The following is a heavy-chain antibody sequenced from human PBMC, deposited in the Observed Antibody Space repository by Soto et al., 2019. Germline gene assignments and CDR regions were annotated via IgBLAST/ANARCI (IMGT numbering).Heavy chain of an antibody. Sequence: ASVKVSCKASGGPFSTNAISWVRQAPGQGLEWMGGIIPIFSTPNYPQRFQGRVTITADESTSTVYMELSSLRYEDTAVYYCASRPPNDKPTPSSFVERYYYYGMDIWGQGTSVTVSS. V-gene: IGHV1-69*13. CDR2: IIPIFSTP. CDR1: GGPFSTNA. D-gene: IGHD3-3*01. CDR3: ASRPPNDKPTPSSFVERYYYYGMDI. J-gene: IGHJ6*02.